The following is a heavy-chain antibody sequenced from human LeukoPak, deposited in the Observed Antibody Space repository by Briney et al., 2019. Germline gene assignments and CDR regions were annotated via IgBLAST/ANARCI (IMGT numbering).Heavy chain of an antibody. V-gene: IGHV1-8*03. Sequence: GPSVKVSCKASGYTFTSYDINWVRQSTGQGLECMGWMNPNSCNTGYAQKLQGRVTITRNTSISTAYLELRSLRSEDTAVYCCARSYDFWSGFNWFDPWGQGTLVTVSS. D-gene: IGHD3-3*01. CDR1: GYTFTSYD. CDR3: ARSYDFWSGFNWFDP. CDR2: MNPNSCNT. J-gene: IGHJ5*02.